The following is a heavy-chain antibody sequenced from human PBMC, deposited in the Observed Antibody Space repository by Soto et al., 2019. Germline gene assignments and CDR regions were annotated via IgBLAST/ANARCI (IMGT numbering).Heavy chain of an antibody. V-gene: IGHV1-46*03. J-gene: IGHJ4*02. CDR3: GRESIPRSPPKN. CDR2: VNPSGGST. CDR1: GYTFTSFY. Sequence: QVQLVQSGAEVKKPGASVTVSCKASGYTFTSFYIHWVRQAPGQGLEWMGIVNPSGGSTTYAQKSQGRVTMTRDTSTSTLYMELSGLGSEDTAVYYCGRESIPRSPPKNWGQGTLVTVSS. D-gene: IGHD2-21*01.